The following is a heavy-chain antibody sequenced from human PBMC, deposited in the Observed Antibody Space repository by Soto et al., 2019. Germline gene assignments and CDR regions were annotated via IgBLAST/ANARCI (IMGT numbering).Heavy chain of an antibody. V-gene: IGHV4-39*06. CDR3: ASAPILIGYSDYFDY. J-gene: IGHJ4*02. CDR1: GGSISSSRCH. D-gene: IGHD3-9*01. CDR2: IKYSGTT. Sequence: TSETLSLTCTVSGGSISSSRCHWGWIRQPPGKGLEWIASIKYSGTTFYNPSLKSRVTLSVDTSKNQFALKLSSVTAADTAVYYCASAPILIGYSDYFDYWGRGTLVTVSS.